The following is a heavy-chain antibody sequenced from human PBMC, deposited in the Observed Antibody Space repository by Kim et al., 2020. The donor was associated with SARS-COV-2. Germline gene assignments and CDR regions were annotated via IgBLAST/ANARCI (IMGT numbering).Heavy chain of an antibody. V-gene: IGHV4-39*07. CDR1: GGSISSSSYY. Sequence: SETLSLTCTVSGGSISSSSYYWGWIRQPPGKGLEWIGSIYYSGSTYYNPSLKSRVTISVDTSKNQFSLKLISVTDADTAVYYCARGLPRRRWFGGLFTTNWFDPKGQGTLVTVSS. CDR2: IYYSGST. D-gene: IGHD3-10*01. CDR3: ARGLPRRRWFGGLFTTNWFDP. J-gene: IGHJ5*02.